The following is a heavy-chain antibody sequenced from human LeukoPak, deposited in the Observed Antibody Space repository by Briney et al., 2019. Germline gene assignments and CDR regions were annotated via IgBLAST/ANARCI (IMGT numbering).Heavy chain of an antibody. CDR3: TTGLGYSGSYSSFDY. CDR1: GFTVSSNY. D-gene: IGHD1-26*01. V-gene: IGHV3-53*01. Sequence: PGGSLRLSCAASGFTVSSNYMSWVRQAPGKGLEWVSIIYSGGSTYYADSVKGRFTISRDNSKNTLYLQVNSLRAEDTAVYYCTTGLGYSGSYSSFDYWGQGTLVTVSS. J-gene: IGHJ4*02. CDR2: IYSGGST.